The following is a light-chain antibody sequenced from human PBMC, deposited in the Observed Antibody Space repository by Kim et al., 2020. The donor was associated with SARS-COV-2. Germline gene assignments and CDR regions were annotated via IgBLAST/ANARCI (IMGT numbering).Light chain of an antibody. V-gene: IGLV2-11*01. Sequence: GQSVTVSCTGTSSDVGGYNYVSWYQQHPGKAPKLMIYDVSKRPSGVPVCFSGSKSGNTASLTISGLQAEDEADYYCCSYAGSYTYVFGTGTKVTVL. CDR1: SSDVGGYNY. CDR2: DVS. J-gene: IGLJ1*01. CDR3: CSYAGSYTYV.